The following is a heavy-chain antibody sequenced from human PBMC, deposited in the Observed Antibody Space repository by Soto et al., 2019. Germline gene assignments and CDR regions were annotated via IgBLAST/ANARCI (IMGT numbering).Heavy chain of an antibody. CDR1: GFTFSSYG. J-gene: IGHJ4*02. Sequence: PGGSLRLSCAASGFTFSSYGMHWVRQAPGKGLEWVAVIWYDGSNKYYADSVKGRFTISRDNSKNTLYLQMNSLRAEGTAVYYCARDSYYYDSSGYYGYFDYWGQGTLVTVSS. D-gene: IGHD3-22*01. CDR3: ARDSYYYDSSGYYGYFDY. CDR2: IWYDGSNK. V-gene: IGHV3-33*01.